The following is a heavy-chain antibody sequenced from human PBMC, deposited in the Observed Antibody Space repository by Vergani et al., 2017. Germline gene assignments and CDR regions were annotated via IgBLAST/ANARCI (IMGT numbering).Heavy chain of an antibody. J-gene: IGHJ6*03. CDR3: AKDSGGWYGFPYYYYMDV. Sequence: EVQLVESGGVVVQPGGSLRLSCAASGFTFDDYTMHWVRQAPGKGLEWVSLISWDGGSTYYADSVKGRFTISRDNSKNSLYLQMISLRTEDTALYYCAKDSGGWYGFPYYYYMDVWGKGTTVTVSS. V-gene: IGHV3-43*01. D-gene: IGHD6-19*01. CDR1: GFTFDDYT. CDR2: ISWDGGST.